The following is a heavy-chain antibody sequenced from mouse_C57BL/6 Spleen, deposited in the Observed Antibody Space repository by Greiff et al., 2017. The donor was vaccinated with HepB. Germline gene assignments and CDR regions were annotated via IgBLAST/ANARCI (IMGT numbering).Heavy chain of an antibody. Sequence: EVQLVESGGGLVKPGGSLKLSCAASGFTFSSYAMSWVRQTPEKRLEWVATISDGGSYTYYPDNVKGRFTISRDNAKNNLYLQMSHLKSEDTAMYYCARDRGYYGSPYYFDYWGQGTTLTVSS. CDR3: ARDRGYYGSPYYFDY. J-gene: IGHJ2*01. D-gene: IGHD1-1*01. CDR2: ISDGGSYT. V-gene: IGHV5-4*01. CDR1: GFTFSSYA.